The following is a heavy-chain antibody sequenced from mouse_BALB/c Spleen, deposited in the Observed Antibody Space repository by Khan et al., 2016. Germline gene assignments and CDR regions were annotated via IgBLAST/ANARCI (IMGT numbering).Heavy chain of an antibody. CDR3: ATVYYDYDDAMDY. D-gene: IGHD2-4*01. J-gene: IGHJ4*01. V-gene: IGHV14-3*02. CDR1: GFNIKDTY. CDR2: IDPANGNT. Sequence: VQLQQSGAELVKPGASVKLSCTASGFNIKDTYMHWVKQRPEQGLEWIGRIDPANGNTKYDPKFQGKATITADTSSNTAYLQLSSLTYEDTAVYYCATVYYDYDDAMDYWGQGTSVTVSS.